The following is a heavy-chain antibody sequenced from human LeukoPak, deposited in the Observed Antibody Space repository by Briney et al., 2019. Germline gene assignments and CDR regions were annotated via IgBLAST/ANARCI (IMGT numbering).Heavy chain of an antibody. D-gene: IGHD2-21*02. Sequence: VASVKVSSTAPGYTCISYGISSVGQAPGQGLEWSGWISGFDGNTNYAQNLQGRVTMTTDTSTSTAYMELRNLRSDDTAVYYCARGLGVVTAQSEQPKPRYFDLWGRGTQVTVSS. V-gene: IGHV1-18*01. J-gene: IGHJ2*01. CDR1: GYTCISYG. CDR3: ARGLGVVTAQSEQPKPRYFDL. CDR2: ISGFDGNT.